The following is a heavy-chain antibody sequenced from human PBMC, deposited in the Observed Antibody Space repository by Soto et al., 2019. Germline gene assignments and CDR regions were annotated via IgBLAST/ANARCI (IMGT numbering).Heavy chain of an antibody. D-gene: IGHD6-13*01. CDR3: ARASSSWYMGKNYFDY. Sequence: SVKVSCKASGGTFSSYAISWVRQAPGQGLEWMGGIIPIFGNASYAQKFQGRVTMTGNNSISTAYMELSSLRSEDTAVYYCARASSSWYMGKNYFDYWGQGTLVTVSS. V-gene: IGHV1-69*06. CDR2: IIPIFGNA. CDR1: GGTFSSYA. J-gene: IGHJ4*02.